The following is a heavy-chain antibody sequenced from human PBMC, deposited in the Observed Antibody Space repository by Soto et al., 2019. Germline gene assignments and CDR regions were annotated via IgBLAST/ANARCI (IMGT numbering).Heavy chain of an antibody. CDR1: GYTFTSYG. J-gene: IGHJ6*02. CDR3: ARDEVYCSSTSCYYYYYGMDV. Sequence: QVQLVQSGAEVKKPGASVKVCCKASGYTFTSYGISWVRQAPGQGLEWMGWISAYNGNTNYAQKLQGRVTMTTDTSTSTAYMELRSLRSDDTAVYYCARDEVYCSSTSCYYYYYGMDVWGQGTTVTVSS. CDR2: ISAYNGNT. V-gene: IGHV1-18*04. D-gene: IGHD2-2*01.